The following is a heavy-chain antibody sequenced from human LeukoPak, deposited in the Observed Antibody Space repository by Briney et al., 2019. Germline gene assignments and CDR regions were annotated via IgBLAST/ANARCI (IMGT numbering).Heavy chain of an antibody. CDR1: GFTFDDYT. CDR3: ARPNGVWVAGANDAFDI. V-gene: IGHV3-43*01. Sequence: GGSLRLSCAASGFTFDDYTMHWVRQAPGKGLEWVSLISWDDGSTYYADSVKGRFTISRDNSKNSLYLQMNSLRTEDTALYYCARPNGVWVAGANDAFDIWGQGTMVTVSS. CDR2: ISWDDGST. D-gene: IGHD6-19*01. J-gene: IGHJ3*02.